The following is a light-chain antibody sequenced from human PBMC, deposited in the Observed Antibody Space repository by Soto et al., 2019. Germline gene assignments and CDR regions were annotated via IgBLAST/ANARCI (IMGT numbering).Light chain of an antibody. CDR2: AVS. CDR1: QSISGY. CDR3: QQYESLPLT. V-gene: IGKV1-39*01. J-gene: IGKJ5*01. Sequence: DIQITHSAPSFSAPVGYRATTTCRATQSISGYLNWYQQRPGKAPKTLIYAVSSLQSGVPSRFSGSGSGAEYTLTITSLQPEDFATYYCQQYESLPLTFGQGTQLEI.